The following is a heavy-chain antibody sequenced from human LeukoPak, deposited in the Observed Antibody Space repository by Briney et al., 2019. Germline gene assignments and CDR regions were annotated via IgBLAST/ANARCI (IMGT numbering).Heavy chain of an antibody. CDR2: IGGGGENT. D-gene: IGHD7-27*01. CDR1: GFTFSSYA. CDR3: AKVLTGSQDY. V-gene: IGHV3-23*01. Sequence: PGGSLRLSCAASGFTFSSYAMSWVRQAPGKGLEWLSTIGGGGENTYYAHSVRGRFTISRDNSKNTVYLQMKSLRAEDTAVYFCAKVLTGSQDYWGQGTLVTVSS. J-gene: IGHJ4*02.